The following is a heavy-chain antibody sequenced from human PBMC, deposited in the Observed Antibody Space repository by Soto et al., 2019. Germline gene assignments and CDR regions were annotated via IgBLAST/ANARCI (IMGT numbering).Heavy chain of an antibody. CDR1: GYTFTGYY. D-gene: IGHD2-15*01. Sequence: ASVKVSCKASGYTFTGYYMHWVRQAPGQGLERMGWINTNSGGTNYAQKLQGRVTMTTDTSTSTAYMELRSLRSDDTAVYFCARDLDGGNRVVDYWGQGTLGTVSS. CDR2: INTNSGGT. CDR3: ARDLDGGNRVVDY. V-gene: IGHV1-2*02. J-gene: IGHJ4*02.